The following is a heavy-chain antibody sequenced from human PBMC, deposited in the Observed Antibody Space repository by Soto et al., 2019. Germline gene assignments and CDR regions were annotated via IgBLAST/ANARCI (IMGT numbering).Heavy chain of an antibody. V-gene: IGHV4-4*02. CDR1: GDYLNNDNW. Sequence: QVQLQESGPGLVKPSGTLSLTCAVSGDYLNNDNWWTWVRQSPGKGLEWIGETFRDGNTNYSPSLKGRVTISLDKSSNQFSLSLTSVTAADTAIYYWATAPNNNEVLVSWGQGTLVTVSS. CDR2: TFRDGNT. CDR3: ATAPNNNEVLVS. J-gene: IGHJ4*02. D-gene: IGHD1-20*01.